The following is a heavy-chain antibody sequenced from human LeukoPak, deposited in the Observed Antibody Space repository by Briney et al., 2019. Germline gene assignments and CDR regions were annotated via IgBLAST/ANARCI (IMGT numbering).Heavy chain of an antibody. V-gene: IGHV3-48*04. CDR1: GFTFSTYS. D-gene: IGHD6-13*01. Sequence: GGSLRLSCAASGFTFSTYSMNWVRQAPGKGLEWVSYISSNGKTMHYADSVKGRFTISRDDAKNSVYLQVNSLRAEDTAVYYCARPTTNSWFYDYWGQGTLVTVSS. CDR2: ISSNGKTM. J-gene: IGHJ4*02. CDR3: ARPTTNSWFYDY.